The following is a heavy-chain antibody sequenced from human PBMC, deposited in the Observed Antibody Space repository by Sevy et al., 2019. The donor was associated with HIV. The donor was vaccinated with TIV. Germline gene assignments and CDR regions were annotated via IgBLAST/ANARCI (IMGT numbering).Heavy chain of an antibody. J-gene: IGHJ6*02. CDR1: GFTFSSYA. Sequence: GGSLRLSCAASGFTFSSYAMSWVRQAPGKGLEWVSAIGGGGGSTYYADSVKGRLTISRDNSKNTLYLQMNSLRAEDTAVYYCAKGVDFWSGYTGYGMDVWGQGTTVTVSS. V-gene: IGHV3-23*01. CDR2: IGGGGGST. CDR3: AKGVDFWSGYTGYGMDV. D-gene: IGHD3-3*01.